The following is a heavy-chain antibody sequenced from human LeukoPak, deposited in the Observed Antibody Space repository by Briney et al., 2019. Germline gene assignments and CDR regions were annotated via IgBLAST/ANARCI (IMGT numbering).Heavy chain of an antibody. V-gene: IGHV1-46*01. D-gene: IGHD3-10*01. CDR3: AREAKGYYGSVLNQSWFDP. CDR1: GYTFTSYY. J-gene: IGHJ5*02. CDR2: INPSGGST. Sequence: ASVKVSCKASGYTFTSYYMHWVRQAPGQGLEWMGIINPSGGSTSYAQKFQGRVTMTRDTSTSTVYMELSSLRSEDTAVYYCAREAKGYYGSVLNQSWFDPWGQGTLVTVSS.